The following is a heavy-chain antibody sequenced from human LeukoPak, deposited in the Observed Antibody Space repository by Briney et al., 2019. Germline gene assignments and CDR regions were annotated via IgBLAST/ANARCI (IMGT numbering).Heavy chain of an antibody. Sequence: GGSLRLSCAGSGFTFSVYGMSWVRQAPGKGLEWVSTISNSGSTYYADSVKGRCTISRDNSKNTLYLQMKSLRAEDTAVYYCAKGGGYEAQYYYYYLDVWGKGTTVTISS. J-gene: IGHJ6*03. V-gene: IGHV3-23*01. CDR2: ISNSGST. CDR1: GFTFSVYG. CDR3: AKGGGYEAQYYYYYLDV. D-gene: IGHD5-12*01.